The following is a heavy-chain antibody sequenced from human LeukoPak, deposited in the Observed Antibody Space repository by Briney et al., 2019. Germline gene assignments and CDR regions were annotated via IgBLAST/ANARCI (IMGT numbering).Heavy chain of an antibody. Sequence: SETLPLTCTVSGGSISSSSYYWGWIRQPPGKGLEWIGSIYYSGSTYYNPSLKSRVTISVDTSKNQFSLKLSSVTAADTAVYYCARGGELLNYLGQGTLVTVSS. CDR3: ARGGELLNY. V-gene: IGHV4-39*07. D-gene: IGHD1-7*01. CDR1: GGSISSSSYY. J-gene: IGHJ4*02. CDR2: IYYSGST.